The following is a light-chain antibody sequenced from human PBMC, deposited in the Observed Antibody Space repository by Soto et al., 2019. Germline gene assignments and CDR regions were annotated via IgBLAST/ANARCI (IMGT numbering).Light chain of an antibody. Sequence: EIVLTQSPATLSLSPGERATLSCRASQSVSSYLAWYQQKPGQAPRLLIYDASNRATGIPARFSGSGSGTDFTLTISSLEPEDFAVYYCQQLSNWPRMYTFGQGTKLEIK. J-gene: IGKJ2*01. V-gene: IGKV3-11*01. CDR3: QQLSNWPRMYT. CDR1: QSVSSY. CDR2: DAS.